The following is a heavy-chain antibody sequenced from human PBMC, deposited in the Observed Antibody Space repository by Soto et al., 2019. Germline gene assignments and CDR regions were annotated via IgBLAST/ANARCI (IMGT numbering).Heavy chain of an antibody. CDR2: IKHDGSVQ. CDR3: ARAPYSNAWYRFDL. V-gene: IGHV3-7*03. D-gene: IGHD4-4*01. CDR1: GFTFSGYW. Sequence: QLVESGGGLVQPGGSLRLSCEASGFTFSGYWMSWVRQAPGKGLEWVADIKHDGSVQSYVDSVKGRLTISRDNAKKQLYLQMNALRAEDTALYYCARAPYSNAWYRFDLWGQGPLVTVSS. J-gene: IGHJ4*02.